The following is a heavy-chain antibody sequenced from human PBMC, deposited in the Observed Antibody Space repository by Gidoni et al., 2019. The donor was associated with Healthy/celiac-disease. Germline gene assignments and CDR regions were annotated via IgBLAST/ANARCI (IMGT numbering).Heavy chain of an antibody. D-gene: IGHD3-10*01. J-gene: IGHJ6*02. CDR3: ARSLKMVRGVIPHYYYYGMDV. CDR2: INHSGST. V-gene: IGHV4-34*01. CDR1: GGSFSGYY. Sequence: QVQLQQWGAGLLKPSETLSLTCAVYGGSFSGYYWSWIRQPPGKGLEWIGEINHSGSTNYNPSLKSRVTISVDTSKNQFSLKLSSVTAADTAVYYCARSLKMVRGVIPHYYYYGMDVWGQGTTVTVSS.